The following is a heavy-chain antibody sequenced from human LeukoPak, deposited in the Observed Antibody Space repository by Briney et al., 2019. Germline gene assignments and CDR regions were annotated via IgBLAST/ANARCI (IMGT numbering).Heavy chain of an antibody. CDR2: IKEDGSEK. CDR3: ARDNAPGIDY. Sequence: ETLSLTCTVSGGSISSSSYYWGWIRQPPGKGLEWVANIKEDGSEKYCVGSVKGRFTISRDNAKNSVYLQMNSLRVEDTAVYYCARDNAPGIDYWGQGTLVTVSS. J-gene: IGHJ4*02. V-gene: IGHV3-7*03. CDR1: GGSISSSSYY.